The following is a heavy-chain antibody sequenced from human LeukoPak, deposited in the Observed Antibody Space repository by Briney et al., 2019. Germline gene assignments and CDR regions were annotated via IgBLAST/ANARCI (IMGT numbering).Heavy chain of an antibody. CDR2: IKQDGTEK. Sequence: GGSLRLSCAASGFTLSTHWMSWVRQAPGKGLVWVANIKQDGTEKYYVDSVKGRFTISRDNAKNSLYLQMNSLRAEDTAVYYCAKDGATYTVTTLNWFDPWGQGTLVTVSS. CDR1: GFTLSTHW. J-gene: IGHJ5*02. CDR3: AKDGATYTVTTLNWFDP. V-gene: IGHV3-7*03. D-gene: IGHD4-11*01.